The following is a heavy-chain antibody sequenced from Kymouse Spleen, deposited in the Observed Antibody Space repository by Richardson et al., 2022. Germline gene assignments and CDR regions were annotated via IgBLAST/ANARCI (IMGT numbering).Heavy chain of an antibody. CDR1: GGSFSGYY. D-gene: IGHD6-19*01. CDR2: INHSGST. J-gene: IGHJ6*02. V-gene: IGHV4-34*01. Sequence: QVQLQQWGAGLLKPSETLSLTCAVYGGSFSGYYWSWIRQPPGKGLEWIGEINHSGSTNYNPSLKSRVTISVDTSKNQFSLKLSSVTAADTAVYYCARGGQWLSSYYYGMDVWGQGTTVTVSS. CDR3: ARGGQWLSSYYYGMDV.